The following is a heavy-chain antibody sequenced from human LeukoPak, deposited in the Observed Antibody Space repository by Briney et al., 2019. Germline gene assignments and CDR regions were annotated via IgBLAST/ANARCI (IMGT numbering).Heavy chain of an antibody. D-gene: IGHD3-3*01. Sequence: ASVNVSCKASGYTFTSYDINWVRQATGQGLEWMGWMNPNSGNTGYAQKFQGRVTMTRNTSISTAYMELSSLRSEDTAVYYCAREGRAYYDFWSGYYLKDYWGQGTLVTVSS. CDR2: MNPNSGNT. J-gene: IGHJ4*02. V-gene: IGHV1-8*01. CDR1: GYTFTSYD. CDR3: AREGRAYYDFWSGYYLKDY.